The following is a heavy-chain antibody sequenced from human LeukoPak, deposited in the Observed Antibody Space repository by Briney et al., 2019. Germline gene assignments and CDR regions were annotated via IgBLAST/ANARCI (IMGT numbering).Heavy chain of an antibody. J-gene: IGHJ4*02. Sequence: PGRSLRLSCAAPGFTFSSYGMHWVRQAPGKGLEWVAVISYDGSNKYYADSVKGRFTISRDNSKNTLYLQMNSLRAEDTAVYYCAKDIEEWLVKGGGCFDYWGQGTLVTVSS. D-gene: IGHD6-19*01. CDR1: GFTFSSYG. V-gene: IGHV3-30*18. CDR2: ISYDGSNK. CDR3: AKDIEEWLVKGGGCFDY.